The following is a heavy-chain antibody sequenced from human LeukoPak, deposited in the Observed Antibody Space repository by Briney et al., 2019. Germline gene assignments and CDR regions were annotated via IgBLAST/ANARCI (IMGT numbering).Heavy chain of an antibody. V-gene: IGHV4-34*01. CDR3: ARVEVTANPNFDY. CDR2: INHSGST. Sequence: AETLSLTCAVYGGSFSGYYWSWIRQPPGKGLEWIGEINHSGSTNYNPSLKSRVTISVDTSKNQFSLKLSSVTAADTAVYYCARVEVTANPNFDYWGQGILVTVSS. J-gene: IGHJ4*02. D-gene: IGHD1-14*01. CDR1: GGSFSGYY.